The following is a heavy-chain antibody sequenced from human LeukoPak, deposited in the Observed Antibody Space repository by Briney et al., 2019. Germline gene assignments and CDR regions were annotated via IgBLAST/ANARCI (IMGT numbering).Heavy chain of an antibody. J-gene: IGHJ6*02. D-gene: IGHD3-3*01. Sequence: ASVKVSCKASGYTFTSYYMHWVRQAPGQGLEWMGIINPSGGSTSYARKFQGRVTMTRDTSTSTVYMELSSLRSEDTAVYYCARDTAKIFGVVISNYYYYYGMDVWGQGTTVTVSS. CDR3: ARDTAKIFGVVISNYYYYYGMDV. V-gene: IGHV1-46*01. CDR2: INPSGGST. CDR1: GYTFTSYY.